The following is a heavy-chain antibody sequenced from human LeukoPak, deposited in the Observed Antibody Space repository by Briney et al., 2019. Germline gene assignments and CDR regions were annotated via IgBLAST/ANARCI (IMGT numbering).Heavy chain of an antibody. CDR2: IIPIFGTA. J-gene: IGHJ4*02. V-gene: IGHV1-69*05. Sequence: SVKVSCKASGYTFTSYHINWVRQATGQGLEWMGGIIPIFGTANYAQKFQGRVTITTDESTSTAYMELSSLRSEDTAVYYCARGAMEGGRLMDFDYWGQGTLVTVSS. CDR3: ARGAMEGGRLMDFDY. CDR1: GYTFTSYH. D-gene: IGHD5-18*01.